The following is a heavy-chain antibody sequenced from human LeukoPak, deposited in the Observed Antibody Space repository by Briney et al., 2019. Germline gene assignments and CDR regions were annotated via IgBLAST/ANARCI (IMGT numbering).Heavy chain of an antibody. CDR1: VGTFSSYA. CDR3: ARATREGIAARSYYYYMDV. D-gene: IGHD6-6*01. CDR2: IIPIFGTE. Sequence: GASVTVSCTASVGTFSSYAIYWVRLAPGPGLEWMGVIIPIFGTEKYAQKFKGRVTNTTDESTSPVYMELSSLRSEDTAVYYCARATREGIAARSYYYYMDVWGKGTTVTVSS. V-gene: IGHV1-69*05. J-gene: IGHJ6*03.